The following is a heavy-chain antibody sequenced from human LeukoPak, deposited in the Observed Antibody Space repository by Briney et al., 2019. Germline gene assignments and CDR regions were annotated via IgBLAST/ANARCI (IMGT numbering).Heavy chain of an antibody. CDR3: ARDTGTVVDY. J-gene: IGHJ4*02. D-gene: IGHD4-23*01. CDR2: IYYSGST. CDR1: GGSISTYY. Sequence: ETLSLTCTASGGSISTYYWSWIRQPPGKGLEWIGYIYYSGSTNYNPSLKSRVTTSVDTSKNQFSLKLSSVTAADTAVYYCARDTGTVVDYWGQGTLVTVSS. V-gene: IGHV4-59*01.